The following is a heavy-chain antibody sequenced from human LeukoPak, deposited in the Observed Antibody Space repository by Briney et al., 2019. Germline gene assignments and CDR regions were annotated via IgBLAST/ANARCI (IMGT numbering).Heavy chain of an antibody. CDR2: ISSSSSYI. CDR3: ARGAPTLLEWDRTPFDY. D-gene: IGHD1-26*01. J-gene: IGHJ4*02. Sequence: GGSLRLSCAASGFTFSSYSMNWVRQAPGKGLEWVSSISSSSSYIYYADSVKGRFTISRDNAKNSLYLQMNSLRAEDTAVYYCARGAPTLLEWDRTPFDYWGQGTLVTVSS. V-gene: IGHV3-21*01. CDR1: GFTFSSYS.